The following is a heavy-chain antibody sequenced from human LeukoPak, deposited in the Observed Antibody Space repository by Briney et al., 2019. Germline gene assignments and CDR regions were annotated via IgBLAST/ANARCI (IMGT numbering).Heavy chain of an antibody. CDR3: ARVGCSGPSCQPDYFCNMDV. CDR1: GFTHLSYE. J-gene: IGHJ6*03. V-gene: IGHV3-48*03. D-gene: IGHD2-2*01. CDR2: ISYSSTL. Sequence: GWCLTQSFPSTGFTHLSYEMNEVGPAGSRERQWVSYISYSSTLYYADSVKGGFTIYRDNSQHPLYLQMNSLRAEDTAVYYCARVGCSGPSCQPDYFCNMDVWGKGTTVAVSS.